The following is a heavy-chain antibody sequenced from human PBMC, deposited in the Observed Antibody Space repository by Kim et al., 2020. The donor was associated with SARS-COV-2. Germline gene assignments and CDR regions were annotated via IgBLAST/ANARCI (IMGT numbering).Heavy chain of an antibody. D-gene: IGHD2-21*02. CDR2: INPNSGGT. V-gene: IGHV1-2*02. Sequence: ASVKVSCKASGYTFIGYYMHWVRQAPGQGLEWMGWINPNSGGTNYAQKFQGRVTMTRDTSISTAYMELSRLRSDDTAVYYCARDRVRGGDYVYLGDYWGQGTLVTVSS. J-gene: IGHJ4*02. CDR1: GYTFIGYY. CDR3: ARDRVRGGDYVYLGDY.